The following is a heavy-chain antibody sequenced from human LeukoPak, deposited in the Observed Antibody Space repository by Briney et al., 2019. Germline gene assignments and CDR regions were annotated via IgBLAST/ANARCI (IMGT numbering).Heavy chain of an antibody. CDR3: ARALGTAMVTLYYFDY. J-gene: IGHJ4*02. CDR1: GGSISSGGYY. D-gene: IGHD5-18*01. V-gene: IGHV4-31*03. CDR2: IYYSGST. Sequence: PSETLSLTCTVSGGSISSGGYYWSWIRQHPGKGLEWIGYIYYSGSTYYNPSLKSRVTISVDTSKNQFSLKLSSVTAADTAVYYCARALGTAMVTLYYFDYWGQGTLVTVSS.